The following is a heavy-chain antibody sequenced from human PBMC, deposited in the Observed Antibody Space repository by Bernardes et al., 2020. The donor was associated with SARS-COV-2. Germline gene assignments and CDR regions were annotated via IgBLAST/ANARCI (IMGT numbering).Heavy chain of an antibody. V-gene: IGHV1-2*02. CDR2: IYPSNGDR. Sequence: ASVKVSCKASGYTFTDHYIHWVRQCPGQGLEWMGWIYPSNGDRNYAQKFQGRVTMTRDTSISTAYMELSSLRSDDTAVYYCASVTYSRGSDFDYWGQGTLVTVSS. J-gene: IGHJ4*02. CDR3: ASVTYSRGSDFDY. D-gene: IGHD6-19*01. CDR1: GYTFTDHY.